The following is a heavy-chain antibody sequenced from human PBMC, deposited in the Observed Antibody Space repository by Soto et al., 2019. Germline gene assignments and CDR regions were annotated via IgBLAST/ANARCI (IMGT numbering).Heavy chain of an antibody. V-gene: IGHV1-69*01. Sequence: QVQLVQSATEVKKPGSAVRVSCKASGGTFNTYAMNWVRQAPGQGLEWMGGILPMFDRPRYAQKFQGRVTITVDEPTTTAYMELSSLRSDDTAVYYCTRSIGSGGVIGGFDYWGQGTLVTVSS. J-gene: IGHJ4*02. D-gene: IGHD3-16*02. CDR2: ILPMFDRP. CDR1: GGTFNTYA. CDR3: TRSIGSGGVIGGFDY.